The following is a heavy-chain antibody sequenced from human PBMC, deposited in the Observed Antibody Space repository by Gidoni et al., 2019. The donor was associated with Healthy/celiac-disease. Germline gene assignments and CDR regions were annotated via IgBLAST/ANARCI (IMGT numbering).Heavy chain of an antibody. CDR3: AKVTCDPLHYYYYYMDV. Sequence: QVQLVESGGGVVQPGGSLSLSCAASGFTFSSYGMHWVRQAPGKGLEWVAFIRYDGSNKYDADSVKGRFTISRDNSKNTLYLQMNSLRAEDTAVYYCAKVTCDPLHYYYYYMDVWGKGTTVTVSS. CDR2: IRYDGSNK. CDR1: GFTFSSYG. J-gene: IGHJ6*03. V-gene: IGHV3-30*02.